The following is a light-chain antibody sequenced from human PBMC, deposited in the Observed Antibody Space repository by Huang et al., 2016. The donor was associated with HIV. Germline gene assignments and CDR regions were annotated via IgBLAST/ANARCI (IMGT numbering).Light chain of an antibody. V-gene: IGKV3-20*01. CDR1: QSISNSY. CDR2: GAS. Sequence: EIVLTQSPGTLSLSPGERATLSCRASQSISNSYLAWYQQKPGQAPRLLIYGASSRATDIPDRFSGSGSGTDFTLTSTRLEPEDSAVYFCQQYDSSPPTFGGETKVEIK. J-gene: IGKJ4*01. CDR3: QQYDSSPPT.